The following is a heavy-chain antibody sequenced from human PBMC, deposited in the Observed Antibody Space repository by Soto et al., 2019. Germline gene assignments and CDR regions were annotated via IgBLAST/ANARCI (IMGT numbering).Heavy chain of an antibody. J-gene: IGHJ4*02. D-gene: IGHD5-12*01. Sequence: GGSLRLSCAASGFTFSSYAMSWVRQAPGKGLEWVSAISGSGGSTYYADSVKGRFTISRDNSKNTLYLQMNSLRAEDTAVYYCAKDRDSQYSGYDDRGLKDWGQGTLVTVSS. CDR3: AKDRDSQYSGYDDRGLKD. V-gene: IGHV3-23*01. CDR1: GFTFSSYA. CDR2: ISGSGGST.